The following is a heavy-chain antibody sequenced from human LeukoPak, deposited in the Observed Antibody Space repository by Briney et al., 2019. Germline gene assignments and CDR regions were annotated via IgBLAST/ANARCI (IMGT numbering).Heavy chain of an antibody. CDR2: IDWTSHYI. D-gene: IGHD1-1*01. CDR1: GFSFSTYA. Sequence: GGSLRLSCAASGFSFSTYAMTWVRQAPGRGLEWVSAIDWTSHYIFYRDSVQGRFTTSRDNSRATLFLQMNSLTAEDSAVYYCAKNFAPGNAFYDFWGQGVLVTVSS. CDR3: AKNFAPGNAFYDF. J-gene: IGHJ4*02. V-gene: IGHV3-23*01.